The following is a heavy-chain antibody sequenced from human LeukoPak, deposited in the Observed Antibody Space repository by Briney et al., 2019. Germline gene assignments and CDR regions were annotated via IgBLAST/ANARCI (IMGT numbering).Heavy chain of an antibody. D-gene: IGHD1-26*01. Sequence: GGSLRLSCAASGFTFSNYAMSWVRQAPGKGLEWVSAISGNGGSTYYADSVKGRFTMSRDNSKNTLFLQMNSLRAEDTAVYYCARDIGSLVGGSDYWGQGTLVTVSS. CDR2: ISGNGGST. CDR3: ARDIGSLVGGSDY. CDR1: GFTFSNYA. V-gene: IGHV3-23*01. J-gene: IGHJ4*02.